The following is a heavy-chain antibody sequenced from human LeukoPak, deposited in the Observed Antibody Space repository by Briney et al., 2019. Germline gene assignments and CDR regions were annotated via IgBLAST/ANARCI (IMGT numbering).Heavy chain of an antibody. CDR2: ISSSSSYI. V-gene: IGHV3-21*01. CDR1: GFTFSSYS. D-gene: IGHD3-22*01. Sequence: GGSLRLSCAASGFTFSSYSMNWVRQAPGKGLEWVSSISSSSSYIYYADSVKGRFTISRDNAKNSLYLQMNSLRAEDTAVYYCARVSVVVVSTNYYGMDVWGQGTTVTVSS. J-gene: IGHJ6*02. CDR3: ARVSVVVVSTNYYGMDV.